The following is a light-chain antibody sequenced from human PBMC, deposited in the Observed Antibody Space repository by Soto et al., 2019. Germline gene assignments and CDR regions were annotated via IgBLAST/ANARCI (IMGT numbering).Light chain of an antibody. CDR1: QTVTSSY. V-gene: IGKV3-20*01. CDR2: GAS. J-gene: IGKJ5*01. Sequence: EIVLTQSPGTLSLSPGEGAILSCRAGQTVTSSYLAWYQQKPGQAPRLLIYGASTRATGIPDRFSGSGSGTDFTLTISRVEPEDFAVYYCQQYGGSPPVTFGQGTRREIK. CDR3: QQYGGSPPVT.